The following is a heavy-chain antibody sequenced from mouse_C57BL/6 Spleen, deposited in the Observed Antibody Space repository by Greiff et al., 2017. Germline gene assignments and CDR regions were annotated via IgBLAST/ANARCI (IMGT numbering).Heavy chain of an antibody. CDR1: GFTFSSYA. CDR2: ISAGGSYT. V-gene: IGHV5-4*01. D-gene: IGHD2-4*01. CDR3: TRDDDYDLAY. J-gene: IGHJ3*01. Sequence: EVKLEESGGGLVKPGGSLKLSCAASGFTFSSYAMPWVRQTPEKRLEWVATISAGGSYTYYPDNVQGRFTISRDNAKNNMYLQMSHLKSEDTAMYYCTRDDDYDLAYWGQGTLVTVSA.